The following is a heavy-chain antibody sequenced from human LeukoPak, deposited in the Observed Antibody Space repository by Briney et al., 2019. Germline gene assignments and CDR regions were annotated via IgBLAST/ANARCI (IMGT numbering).Heavy chain of an antibody. CDR1: GYTFTSYG. V-gene: IGHV1-18*01. D-gene: IGHD6-13*01. CDR3: ARVRVIAAAGMIFDY. Sequence: EASVNVSCKASGYTFTSYGISWVRQAPGQGLEWMGWISAYNGNTNYAQKLQGRVTMTTDTSTSTAYMELRSLRSDDTAVYYCARVRVIAAAGMIFDYWGQGTLVTVSS. CDR2: ISAYNGNT. J-gene: IGHJ4*02.